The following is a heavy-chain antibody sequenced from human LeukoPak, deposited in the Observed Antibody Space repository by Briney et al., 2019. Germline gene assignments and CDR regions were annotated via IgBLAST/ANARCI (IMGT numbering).Heavy chain of an antibody. V-gene: IGHV3-23*01. CDR2: ISGSGEYT. CDR1: GFTLSSFA. CDR3: TNCGRRFVLSEY. D-gene: IGHD3-3*01. Sequence: PGGSLRLSCAASGFTLSSFAMSWVRQAPGSGLEWVSGISGSGEYTYYADSVKGRVTISRDNSKNTLYLQMNSLRVEDTAVYYCTNCGRRFVLSEYWGQGTLVTVSS. J-gene: IGHJ4*02.